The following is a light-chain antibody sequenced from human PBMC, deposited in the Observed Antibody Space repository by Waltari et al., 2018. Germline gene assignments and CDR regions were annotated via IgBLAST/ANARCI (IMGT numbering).Light chain of an antibody. J-gene: IGLJ3*02. CDR1: SSDVGAYNH. V-gene: IGLV2-14*03. Sequence: QSALTQPASVSGSPGQSVTIPCTGTSSDVGAYNHVSWYQQHPGKAPKLIIYDVTNRPSGVSDRFSGSKSGNTASLTISGLQAEDEADFYCSSYTSSTTLRVFGGGTKLTVL. CDR2: DVT. CDR3: SSYTSSTTLRV.